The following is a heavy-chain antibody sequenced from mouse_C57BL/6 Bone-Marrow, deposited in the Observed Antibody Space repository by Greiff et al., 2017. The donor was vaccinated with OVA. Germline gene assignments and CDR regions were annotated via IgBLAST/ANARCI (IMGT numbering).Heavy chain of an antibody. J-gene: IGHJ4*01. D-gene: IGHD2-3*01. CDR3: ARHGPIYDGYYDYAMDY. V-gene: IGHV1-62-2*01. CDR2: FYPGSGSI. CDR1: GYTFTEYT. Sequence: VQLQESGAELVKPGASVKLSCKASGYTFTEYTIHWVKQRSGQGLEWIGWFYPGSGSIKYNEKFKDKATLTADKSSSTVYMELSRLTSEDSAVYFGARHGPIYDGYYDYAMDYWGQGTSVTVSS.